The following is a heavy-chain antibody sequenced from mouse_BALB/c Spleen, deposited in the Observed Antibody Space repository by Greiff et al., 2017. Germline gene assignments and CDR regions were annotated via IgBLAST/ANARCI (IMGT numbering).Heavy chain of an antibody. D-gene: IGHD3-2*01. J-gene: IGHJ4*01. CDR1: GYTFTSYW. CDR3: TRSTARVLYYYAMDY. Sequence: LQQPGFELVRPGASVKLSCKASGYTFTSYWMHWVKQRHGQGLEWIGNIYPGSGSTNYDEKFKSKGTLTVDTSSSTAYMHLSSLTSEDSAVYYCTRSTARVLYYYAMDYWGQGTSVTVSS. V-gene: IGHV1S22*01. CDR2: IYPGSGST.